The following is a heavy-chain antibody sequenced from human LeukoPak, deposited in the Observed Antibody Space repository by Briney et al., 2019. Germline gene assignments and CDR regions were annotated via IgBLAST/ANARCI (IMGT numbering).Heavy chain of an antibody. D-gene: IGHD3-22*01. CDR2: IIPIFGTA. CDR1: GGTFSSYA. Sequence: SVKVSCKASGGTFSSYAISWVRQAPGQGLEWMGGIIPIFGTANYAQKFQGRVTITADKSTSTAYMELSSLRSEDTAVYYCASLSSGYYYGYNRLDPWGQGTLVTVSS. V-gene: IGHV1-69*06. J-gene: IGHJ5*02. CDR3: ASLSSGYYYGYNRLDP.